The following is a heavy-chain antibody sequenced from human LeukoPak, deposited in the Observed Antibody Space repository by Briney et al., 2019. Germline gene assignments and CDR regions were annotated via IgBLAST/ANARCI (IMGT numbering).Heavy chain of an antibody. J-gene: IGHJ6*03. D-gene: IGHD3-16*01. V-gene: IGHV3-15*01. CDR1: GFTFSNAW. Sequence: GGSLRLSCAASGFTFSNAWMSWVRQAPGKGLEWVGRIKSKTDGGTTDYAAPVKGRFTISRDDSKNTLYLQMNSLKTEDTAVYYCTTDRYYRGSRHMDVWGKGTTVTVSS. CDR3: TTDRYYRGSRHMDV. CDR2: IKSKTDGGTT.